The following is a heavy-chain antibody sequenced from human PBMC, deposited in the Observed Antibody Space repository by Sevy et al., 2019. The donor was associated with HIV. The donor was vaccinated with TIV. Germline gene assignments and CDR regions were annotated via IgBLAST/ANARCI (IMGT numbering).Heavy chain of an antibody. Sequence: GGSLRLSCAASGFTFSNYGIHWVRQAPGKGLEWVAFIRYDGSNKYYADSVKGRLTISRDNSKNTLYLQMNGLRAEDTAVYYCARDRKVVLVVFAIPFNAFDIWGQGTMVTVSS. CDR2: IRYDGSNK. D-gene: IGHD2-8*02. V-gene: IGHV3-30*02. J-gene: IGHJ3*02. CDR1: GFTFSNYG. CDR3: ARDRKVVLVVFAIPFNAFDI.